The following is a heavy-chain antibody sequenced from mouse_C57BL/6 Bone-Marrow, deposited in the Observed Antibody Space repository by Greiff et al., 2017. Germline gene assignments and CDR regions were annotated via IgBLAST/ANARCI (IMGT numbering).Heavy chain of an antibody. Sequence: EVQLQQSGPVLVKPGASVKMSCKASGYTFTDYYMNWVKQSHGKSLEWIGVINPYNGGTSYNQKFKGKATLTVDKSSSTAYMELNSLTSEDSAVYACAREDYPLHYWGQGTTLTVSS. CDR3: AREDYPLHY. CDR1: GYTFTDYY. D-gene: IGHD2-4*01. CDR2: INPYNGGT. J-gene: IGHJ2*01. V-gene: IGHV1-19*01.